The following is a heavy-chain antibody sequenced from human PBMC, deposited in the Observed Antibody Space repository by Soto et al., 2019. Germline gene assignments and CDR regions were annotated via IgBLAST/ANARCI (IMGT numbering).Heavy chain of an antibody. Sequence: GGSLRLSCAVSVFNLMSYWLSWVRQAPGRGLEGVASVKEDGSELYYLHSVRGRFSISRDSAGNALHLTMNYLSAEDTGVYFCARDIGFDYVNWGQGIPVTVSS. CDR1: VFNLMSYW. D-gene: IGHD3-16*01. CDR2: VKEDGSEL. J-gene: IGHJ4*02. CDR3: ARDIGFDYVN. V-gene: IGHV3-7*01.